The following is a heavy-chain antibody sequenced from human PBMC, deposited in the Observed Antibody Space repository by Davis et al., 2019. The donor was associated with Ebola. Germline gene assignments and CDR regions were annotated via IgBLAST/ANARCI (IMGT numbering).Heavy chain of an antibody. J-gene: IGHJ5*02. CDR1: GGTFNSYA. Sequence: AASVKVSCKASGGTFNSYAISWLRQAPGQSLEWMGGFFPISGTTNYAQKFQGRVTMTRNTSTNTAYMELSGLTSEDTAVYYCARERAGTRFDPWGQGTLVTVSS. CDR2: FFPISGTT. V-gene: IGHV1-69*05. CDR3: ARERAGTRFDP. D-gene: IGHD1-14*01.